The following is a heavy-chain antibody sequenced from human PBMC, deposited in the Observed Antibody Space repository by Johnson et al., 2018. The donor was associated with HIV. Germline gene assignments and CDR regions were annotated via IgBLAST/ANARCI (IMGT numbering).Heavy chain of an antibody. Sequence: VQLVESGGGLVQPGGSLRLSCAASGFTFSNYAMSWVRQAPGKGLEWVSAISGSSTTYADSVKGRFTISRENAKNTLYLQMNSLRAEDTAVYYCAKDPMVATPANAFDIWGQGTMVTVSS. CDR3: AKDPMVATPANAFDI. CDR1: GFTFSNYA. CDR2: ISGSST. V-gene: IGHV3-23*04. D-gene: IGHD5-12*01. J-gene: IGHJ3*02.